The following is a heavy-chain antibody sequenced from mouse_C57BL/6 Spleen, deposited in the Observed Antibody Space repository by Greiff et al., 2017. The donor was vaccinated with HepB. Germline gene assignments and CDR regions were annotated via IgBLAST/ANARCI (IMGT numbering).Heavy chain of an antibody. CDR2: IYPGDGDT. CDR1: GYAFSSSW. V-gene: IGHV1-82*01. CDR3: AREGANWDSYFDY. J-gene: IGHJ2*01. D-gene: IGHD4-1*01. Sequence: VQLQQSGPELVKPGASVKISCKASGYAFSSSWMNWVKQRPGKGLEWIGRIYPGDGDTNYNGKFKGKATLTADKSSSTAYMQLSSLTSEDSAVYLCAREGANWDSYFDYWGQGTTLTVSS.